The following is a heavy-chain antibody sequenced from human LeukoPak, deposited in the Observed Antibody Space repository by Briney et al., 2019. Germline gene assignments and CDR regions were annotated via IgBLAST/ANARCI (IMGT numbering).Heavy chain of an antibody. CDR2: IFYSGTT. V-gene: IGHV4-39*01. Sequence: SETLSLTCTVSGGSISSSGYYWGWIRQPPGKGLEWIGSIFYSGTTYYNPSLKSRVTISVDTSKNQFSLKLSSVTAADTAVYYCARVNSSSDAFDIWGQGTMVTVSS. CDR1: GGSISSSGYY. D-gene: IGHD6-13*01. CDR3: ARVNSSSDAFDI. J-gene: IGHJ3*02.